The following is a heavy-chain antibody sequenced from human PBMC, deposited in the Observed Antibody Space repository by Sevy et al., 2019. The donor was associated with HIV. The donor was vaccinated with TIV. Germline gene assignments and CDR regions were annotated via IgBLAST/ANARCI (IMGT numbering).Heavy chain of an antibody. CDR2: IKQDGSEK. CDR1: GFSFSWYW. Sequence: GGSLRLSCAASGFSFSWYWMSWVRQTPEKGLEWVANIKQDGSEKNYVDSVKGRFTISRDNAKNSLYLQMNSLRAEDTAVYYCAKCLTPVTNQWSFDPWGQGTLVTVSS. J-gene: IGHJ5*02. CDR3: AKCLTPVTNQWSFDP. D-gene: IGHD4-17*01. V-gene: IGHV3-7*01.